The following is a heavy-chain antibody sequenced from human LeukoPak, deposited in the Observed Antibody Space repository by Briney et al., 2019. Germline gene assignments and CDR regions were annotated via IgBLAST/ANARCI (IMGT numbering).Heavy chain of an antibody. D-gene: IGHD3-22*01. Sequence: ASVKVSCKASGYTFTSYDINWVRQATGQGLEWMGWMNPNSGNTGYAQKFQGRVTMTRNTSISTAYMELSSLRSEDTAVYYCARALPYYYDSSGYRGYYYYYMDVWGKGTTVTVSS. CDR2: MNPNSGNT. J-gene: IGHJ6*03. V-gene: IGHV1-8*01. CDR1: GYTFTSYD. CDR3: ARALPYYYDSSGYRGYYYYYMDV.